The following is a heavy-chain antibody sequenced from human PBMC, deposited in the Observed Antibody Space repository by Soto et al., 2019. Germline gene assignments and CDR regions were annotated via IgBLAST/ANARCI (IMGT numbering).Heavy chain of an antibody. Sequence: GGSLRLSCAASGFTFSSYGMHWVRQAPGKGLEWVAVISYDGSNKYYADSVKGRFTISRDNSKNTLYLQMNSLRAEDTAVYYCAKDRFFGTTWGSRPYFDYWGQGTLVTVSS. CDR3: AKDRFFGTTWGSRPYFDY. CDR1: GFTFSSYG. V-gene: IGHV3-30*18. CDR2: ISYDGSNK. J-gene: IGHJ4*02. D-gene: IGHD1-7*01.